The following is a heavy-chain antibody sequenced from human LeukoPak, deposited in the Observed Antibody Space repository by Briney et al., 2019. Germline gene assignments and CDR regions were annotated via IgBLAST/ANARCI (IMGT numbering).Heavy chain of an antibody. J-gene: IGHJ4*02. D-gene: IGHD1-26*01. V-gene: IGHV3-48*04. CDR1: GFTFSSYS. CDR2: ISSSSSTI. CDR3: ARDKVEGPTICDY. Sequence: GGSLRLSCAASGFTFSSYSMNWVRQAPGKGLEWVSYISSSSSTIYYADSVKGRFTISRDNTRNSLYLQMNSLSAEDTAVYYCARDKVEGPTICDYWGQGTLVTVSS.